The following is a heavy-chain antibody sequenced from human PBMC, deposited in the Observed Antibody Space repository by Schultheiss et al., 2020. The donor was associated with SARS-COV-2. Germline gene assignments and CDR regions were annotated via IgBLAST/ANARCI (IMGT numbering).Heavy chain of an antibody. Sequence: SETLSLTCAVSGGSISSSNWWSWVRQPPGKGLEWIGYIYYSGSTYYNPSLKSLVTISVDTSKNQFSLKLSSVTAADTAVYYCANLGVSYSSGWENDSWGQGTLVTVSS. CDR1: GGSISSSNW. V-gene: IGHV4-4*02. D-gene: IGHD6-19*01. CDR3: ANLGVSYSSGWENDS. CDR2: IYYSGST. J-gene: IGHJ5*01.